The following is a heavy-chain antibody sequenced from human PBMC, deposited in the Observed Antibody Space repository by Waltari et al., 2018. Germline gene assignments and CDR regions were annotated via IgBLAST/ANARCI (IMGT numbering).Heavy chain of an antibody. Sequence: EVQLLESGGGLVQPGGSLRLSCASSGFTFSSYAMSWVRQAPGKGLEWVSVIYSGGSTYYADSVKGRFTISRDNSKNTLYLQMNSLRAEDTAVYYCARIPWGGGPASWGQGTLVTVSS. CDR2: IYSGGST. V-gene: IGHV3-23*03. CDR1: GFTFSSYA. CDR3: ARIPWGGGPAS. D-gene: IGHD7-27*01. J-gene: IGHJ5*02.